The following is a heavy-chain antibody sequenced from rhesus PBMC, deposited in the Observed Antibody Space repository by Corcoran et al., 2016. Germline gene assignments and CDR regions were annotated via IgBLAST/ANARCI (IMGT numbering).Heavy chain of an antibody. CDR1: GFTFSSYC. CDR3: ARDRGWYYDYDISSRYKFDY. V-gene: IGHV3S5*01. Sequence: EVQLVETGGGLVQPGVSLKLSCAASGFTFSSYCMSWVRQSPGKGLEGVSAINSGGSTWYADSVKGRFTISRENAKNTLYFQMNSLRAEDTAVYYCARDRGWYYDYDISSRYKFDYWGQGVLVTVSS. J-gene: IGHJ4*01. CDR2: INSGGST. D-gene: IGHD3-40*01.